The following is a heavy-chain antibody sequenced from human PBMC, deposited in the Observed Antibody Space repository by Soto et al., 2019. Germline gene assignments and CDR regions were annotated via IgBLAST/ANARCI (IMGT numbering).Heavy chain of an antibody. CDR3: AAGDASGRNLAPYYLDY. CDR2: IHYSGTT. CDR1: GGSMRNYF. Sequence: SETLSLTCTVSGGSMRNYFWTWIRQPPGKGLEWIGYIHYSGTTSFFPSYNPSLRGRVTISEDTSKNQFSLKLLSVTTADTAVYFCAAGDASGRNLAPYYLDYCGQGTLVTVSS. J-gene: IGHJ4*02. D-gene: IGHD6-25*01. V-gene: IGHV4-59*01.